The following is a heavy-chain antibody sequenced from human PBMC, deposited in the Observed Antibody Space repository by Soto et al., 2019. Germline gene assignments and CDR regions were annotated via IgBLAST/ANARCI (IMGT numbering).Heavy chain of an antibody. V-gene: IGHV3-21*01. D-gene: IGHD1-1*01. CDR3: ARGNTKYGGGMDV. CDR1: GFTFSSSN. Sequence: EVQLVEAGGGLVKPGGSLRLSCAASGFTFSSSNMHWVLQAPGKGLEWVSYISSTSGYIHYADSVKGRFTISRDNAKSSLYLQMNSLIAEDTAMYYCARGNTKYGGGMDVWGQGTTVTVSS. CDR2: ISSTSGYI. J-gene: IGHJ6*02.